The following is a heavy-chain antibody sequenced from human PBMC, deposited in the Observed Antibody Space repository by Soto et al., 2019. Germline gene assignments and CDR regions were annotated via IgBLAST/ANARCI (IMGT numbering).Heavy chain of an antibody. Sequence: ASGKVSCKVSGYTFTDLSVHWVRQAPGKGLEWMGGFDPEEDETIYAQRFKGRVAMTEDTSTDTAYMELSSLRSEDTAVYYCASELYARYSDDSGPGTVETVAS. CDR1: GYTFTDLS. D-gene: IGHD2-15*01. V-gene: IGHV1-24*01. CDR2: FDPEEDET. J-gene: IGHJ1*01. CDR3: ASELYARYSDD.